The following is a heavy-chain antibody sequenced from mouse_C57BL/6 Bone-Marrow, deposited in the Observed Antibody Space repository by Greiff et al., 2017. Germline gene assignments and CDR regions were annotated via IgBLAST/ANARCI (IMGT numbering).Heavy chain of an antibody. Sequence: EVQLQQPGAELVRPGASVKLSCTASGFNINDDYMHWVKQRPEQGLEWIGWIDPANGDTEYASKFQGKATITAYTSSNTAYLQLSSLTSEDTAFYYCTTGWPFDDWGQGTTLTVSS. J-gene: IGHJ2*01. CDR1: GFNINDDY. CDR3: TTGWPFDD. D-gene: IGHD1-1*02. V-gene: IGHV14-4*01. CDR2: IDPANGDT.